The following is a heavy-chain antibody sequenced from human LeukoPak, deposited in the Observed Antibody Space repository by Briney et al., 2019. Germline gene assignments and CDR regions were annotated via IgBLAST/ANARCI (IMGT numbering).Heavy chain of an antibody. J-gene: IGHJ4*02. CDR1: GFTFSSYS. CDR2: INQDGSDK. V-gene: IGHV3-7*01. Sequence: PGGSLRLSCTAFGFTFSSYSLNWVRQAPGKGLECVANINQDGSDKYYVDSVKGRFTISRDNTKNSLYLQMNSLRAEDTAVYYCVGGDYWGQGTLVTVSS. CDR3: VGGDY.